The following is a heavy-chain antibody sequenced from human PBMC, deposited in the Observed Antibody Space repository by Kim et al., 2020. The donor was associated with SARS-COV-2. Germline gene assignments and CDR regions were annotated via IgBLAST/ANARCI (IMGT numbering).Heavy chain of an antibody. Sequence: SETLSLTCAVYGGSFSGYYWSWIRQPPGKGLEWIGEINHSGSTNYNPSLKSRVTISVDTSKNQFSLKLSSVTAADTAVYYCARGGGAAAREYYFDYWGQGTPVTVSS. J-gene: IGHJ4*02. CDR1: GGSFSGYY. V-gene: IGHV4-34*01. D-gene: IGHD6-13*01. CDR3: ARGGGAAAREYYFDY. CDR2: INHSGST.